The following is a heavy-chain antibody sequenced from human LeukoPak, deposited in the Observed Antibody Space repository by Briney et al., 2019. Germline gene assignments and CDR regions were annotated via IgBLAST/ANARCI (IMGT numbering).Heavy chain of an antibody. D-gene: IGHD7-27*01. V-gene: IGHV4-38-2*02. Sequence: RASEALSLTCAVSGYSISSGCYWGWIRQPPGKGLEWIGSIYHSGSTYYNPSLKSRVTISVDTSKNQFSLKLSSVTAADTAVYYCAREHWGRTFPDHWGQGTLVIVSS. CDR2: IYHSGST. CDR3: AREHWGRTFPDH. CDR1: GYSISSGCY. J-gene: IGHJ4*02.